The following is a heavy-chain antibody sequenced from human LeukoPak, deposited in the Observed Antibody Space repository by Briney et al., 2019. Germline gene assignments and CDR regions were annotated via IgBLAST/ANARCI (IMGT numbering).Heavy chain of an antibody. J-gene: IGHJ4*02. Sequence: PGGSLRLSCAASGFTFSSYAMSWVRQAPGKGLEWVSGISGSGDSTYYADSVKGRFTISRDNSKNTVDLQMNSLRAEDTAIYYRAKEPSCSGGYCYYFDNWGQGTLVTVSS. CDR2: ISGSGDST. CDR3: AKEPSCSGGYCYYFDN. V-gene: IGHV3-23*01. D-gene: IGHD2-15*01. CDR1: GFTFSSYA.